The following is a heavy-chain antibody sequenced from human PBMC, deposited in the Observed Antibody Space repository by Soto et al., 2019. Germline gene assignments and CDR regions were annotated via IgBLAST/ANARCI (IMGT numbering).Heavy chain of an antibody. D-gene: IGHD3-9*01. CDR2: IYYSGST. CDR3: ARGVRYFDWLQGYYYYYGMDV. V-gene: IGHV4-30-4*01. J-gene: IGHJ6*02. CDR1: GGSISSGDYY. Sequence: SETLSLTCAVSGGSISSGDYYWSWIRQPPGKGLEWIGYIYYSGSTYYNPSLKSRVTISVDTSKNQFSLKLSSVTAADTAVYYCARGVRYFDWLQGYYYYYGMDVWGQGTTDTVSS.